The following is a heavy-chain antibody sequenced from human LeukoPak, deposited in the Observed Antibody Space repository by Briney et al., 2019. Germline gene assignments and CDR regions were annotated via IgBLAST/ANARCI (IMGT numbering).Heavy chain of an antibody. CDR3: ARVRNLLRISPFDY. D-gene: IGHD5/OR15-5a*01. Sequence: GASVKVSCKASGYTFTSHGISWVRQALGQGLEWMGWISAYNGNTNYAQKLQGRVTMTTDTSTSTAYMELRSLRSDDTAVYYCARVRNLLRISPFDYWGQGTLVTVSS. J-gene: IGHJ4*02. CDR1: GYTFTSHG. CDR2: ISAYNGNT. V-gene: IGHV1-18*01.